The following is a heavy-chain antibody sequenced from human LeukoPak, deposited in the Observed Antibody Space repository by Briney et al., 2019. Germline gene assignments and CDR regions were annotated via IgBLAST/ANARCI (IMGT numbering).Heavy chain of an antibody. J-gene: IGHJ4*02. Sequence: ASVKLSCTASGYTFASYYMPWVRQATGQGLEWMGIINPSGGSTSYAQKFQGRVTMTRDTSTSTVYMELSSLRSEDTAVYYCARVRGYSYDPVVDYWGQGTLVTVSS. D-gene: IGHD5-18*01. CDR3: ARVRGYSYDPVVDY. CDR1: GYTFASYY. CDR2: INPSGGST. V-gene: IGHV1-46*03.